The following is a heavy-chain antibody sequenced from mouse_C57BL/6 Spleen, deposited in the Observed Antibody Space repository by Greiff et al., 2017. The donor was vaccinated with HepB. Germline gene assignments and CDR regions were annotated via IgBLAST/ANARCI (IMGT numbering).Heavy chain of an antibody. Sequence: EVKLVESGGGLVKPGGSLKLSCAASGFTFSDYGMHWVRQAPEKGLEWVAYISSGSSTIYYADTVKGRFTISRDNAKNTLFLQMTSLRSEDTAMYYCARKKFPGAMDYWGQGTSVTVSS. CDR3: ARKKFPGAMDY. J-gene: IGHJ4*01. D-gene: IGHD1-3*01. CDR1: GFTFSDYG. V-gene: IGHV5-17*01. CDR2: ISSGSSTI.